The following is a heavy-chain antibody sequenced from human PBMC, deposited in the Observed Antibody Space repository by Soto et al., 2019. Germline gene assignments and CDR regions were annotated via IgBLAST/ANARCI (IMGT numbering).Heavy chain of an antibody. V-gene: IGHV3-11*04. D-gene: IGHD2-8*01. J-gene: IGHJ6*02. CDR1: GFTFGDFC. CDR3: ARDPEDIVLSYGMDV. CDR2: ISCSGSTI. Sequence: GVSLRLPCAASGFTFGDFCMRWVRKAPGKGLEWVAYISCSGSTIYYADSVKGRFTISRDNSKNTLYLQMNSLRAEDTAVYYCARDPEDIVLSYGMDVWGQGTTVTVSS.